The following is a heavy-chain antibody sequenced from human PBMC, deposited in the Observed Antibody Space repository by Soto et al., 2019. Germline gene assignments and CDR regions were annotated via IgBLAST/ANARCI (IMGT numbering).Heavy chain of an antibody. J-gene: IGHJ3*02. CDR2: IYYSGST. V-gene: IGHV4-31*03. CDR1: GGSISSGGYY. D-gene: IGHD2-2*01. Sequence: SETLSLTCTVSGGSISSGGYYWSWIRQHPGKGLEWIGYIYYSGSTYYNPSLKSRVTISVDTSKNQFSLKLSSVTAADTAVYYCASGGYQLLLGAFDIWGQGTMVTVSS. CDR3: ASGGYQLLLGAFDI.